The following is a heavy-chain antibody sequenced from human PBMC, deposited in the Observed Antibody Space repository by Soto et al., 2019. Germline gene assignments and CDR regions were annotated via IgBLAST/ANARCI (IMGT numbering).Heavy chain of an antibody. J-gene: IGHJ5*02. Sequence: QVQLQESGPGLVKPSQTLSLTCTVSGGSISSGGYYWSWIRQHPGKGLEWIGYIYYSGSTYYNPSLKCRVTLPGDTFKNQFSLKLSSVTGADMDVYYCARTPMGLWCGELLLSENWFDPWGHGTLVTVS. CDR2: IYYSGST. CDR3: ARTPMGLWCGELLLSENWFDP. V-gene: IGHV4-31*03. D-gene: IGHD3-10*01. CDR1: GGSISSGGYY.